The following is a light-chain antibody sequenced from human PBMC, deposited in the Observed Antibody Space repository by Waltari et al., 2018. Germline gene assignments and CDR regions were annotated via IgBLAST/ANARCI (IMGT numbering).Light chain of an antibody. CDR3: QKYVSLPAT. V-gene: IGKV3-20*01. CDR2: DAS. CDR1: QSVSKY. J-gene: IGKJ1*01. Sequence: EIVLTQSPGTLSLSPGERATLSCRASQSVSKYLAWYQQTPGQAPRLLIYDASSRASGIPDRFSGSGSGTDFSLTISRLEPEDFAVYYCQKYVSLPATFGQGTKVEI.